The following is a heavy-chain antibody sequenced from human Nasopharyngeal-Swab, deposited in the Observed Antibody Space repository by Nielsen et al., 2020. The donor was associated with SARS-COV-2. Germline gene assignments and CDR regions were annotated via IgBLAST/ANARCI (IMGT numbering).Heavy chain of an antibody. CDR2: IWYDGSNK. J-gene: IGHJ4*02. V-gene: IGHV3-33*01. Sequence: GESLKISCAASGFTFSSYGMHWVRQAPGKGLEWVAVIWYDGSNKYYADSVKGRFTISREISKNTLYLQMNSLRAEDTAVYYCASHYGSGSLPLDYWGQGTLVTVSS. CDR1: GFTFSSYG. D-gene: IGHD3-10*01. CDR3: ASHYGSGSLPLDY.